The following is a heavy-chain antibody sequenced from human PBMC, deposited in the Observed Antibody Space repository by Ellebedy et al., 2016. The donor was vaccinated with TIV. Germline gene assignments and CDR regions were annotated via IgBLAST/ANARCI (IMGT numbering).Heavy chain of an antibody. J-gene: IGHJ4*02. D-gene: IGHD3-10*01. CDR1: GYSFTTCW. CDR2: IYPGDSDT. Sequence: GESLKISXKGSGYSFTTCWIGWVRQVPGKGLEWMGIIYPGDSDTRYSPSFQGQVTISADKSISTAYLQWSSLKASDTAMYYCARRHYYGSGSHFDYWGQGTLVTVSS. V-gene: IGHV5-51*01. CDR3: ARRHYYGSGSHFDY.